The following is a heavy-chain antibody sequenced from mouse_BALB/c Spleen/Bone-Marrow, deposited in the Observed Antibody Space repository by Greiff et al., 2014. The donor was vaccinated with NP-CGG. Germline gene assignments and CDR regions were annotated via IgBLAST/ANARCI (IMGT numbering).Heavy chain of an antibody. CDR2: IDPANGNT. J-gene: IGHJ2*01. CDR3: ARYYYGSSYSDY. Sequence: EVQLQQSGAELVKPGASVKLSYTASGFNIKDTYMHWVKQRPEQGLEWIGRIDPANGNTKYDPKFQGKATITADTSSNTAYLQLSSLTSEDTAVYYCARYYYGSSYSDYWGQGTTLTVSS. CDR1: GFNIKDTY. D-gene: IGHD1-1*01. V-gene: IGHV14-3*02.